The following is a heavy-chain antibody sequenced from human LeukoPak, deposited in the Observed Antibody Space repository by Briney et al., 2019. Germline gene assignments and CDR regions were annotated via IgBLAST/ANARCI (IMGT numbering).Heavy chain of an antibody. CDR2: INWNGGST. CDR3: ARSQSRGTSSFDY. CDR1: GFTFADYG. Sequence: GGSLRLSCAASGFTFADYGMSWVRQAPGKGLEWVSGINWNGGSTGYADSVKGRFTISRDNAKKSVYLQMNSLRVEDTALYYCARSQSRGTSSFDYWGQGILVTVSS. D-gene: IGHD6-6*01. V-gene: IGHV3-20*04. J-gene: IGHJ4*02.